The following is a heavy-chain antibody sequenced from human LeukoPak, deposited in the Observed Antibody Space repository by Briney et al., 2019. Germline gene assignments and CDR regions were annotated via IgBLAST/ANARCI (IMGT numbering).Heavy chain of an antibody. J-gene: IGHJ4*02. V-gene: IGHV3-7*05. CDR3: TRGLSTAAN. CDR2: IKQDGSDK. Sequence: GGSLRLSCAASGFIFTSNWMSWVRQAPGKGLEWVANIKQDGSDKYYVDSVKGRFTISRDNAKNSVYLQMNSLRAEDMAVYYCTRGLSTAANWGQGALVTVSS. D-gene: IGHD4-17*01. CDR1: GFIFTSNW.